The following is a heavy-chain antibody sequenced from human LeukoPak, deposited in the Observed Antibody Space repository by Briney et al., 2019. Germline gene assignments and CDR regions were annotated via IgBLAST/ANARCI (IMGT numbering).Heavy chain of an antibody. J-gene: IGHJ1*01. CDR3: ARGGIGSKLQPRGYFQH. V-gene: IGHV4-34*01. D-gene: IGHD1-26*01. CDR2: INHSGST. Sequence: SETLSLTCAVYGGSFSGYYWSWIRQPPGKWLEWIGEINHSGSTNYNPSLKSRVTISVDTSKNQFSLKLSSVTAADTAVYYCARGGIGSKLQPRGYFQHWGQGTLVTVSS. CDR1: GGSFSGYY.